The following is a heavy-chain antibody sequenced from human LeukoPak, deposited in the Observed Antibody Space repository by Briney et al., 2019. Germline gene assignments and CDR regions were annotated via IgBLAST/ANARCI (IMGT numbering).Heavy chain of an antibody. CDR2: ISYDGSNK. D-gene: IGHD3-16*02. Sequence: GGSLRLSCAASGFTFSSYAMHWVRQAPGKGLEWVAVISYDGSNKYYADSVKGRFTISRDNSKNTLYLQMNSLRAEDTAVYYCATVPMITFGGVIGPFDYWGQGTLVTVSS. V-gene: IGHV3-30-3*01. J-gene: IGHJ4*02. CDR3: ATVPMITFGGVIGPFDY. CDR1: GFTFSSYA.